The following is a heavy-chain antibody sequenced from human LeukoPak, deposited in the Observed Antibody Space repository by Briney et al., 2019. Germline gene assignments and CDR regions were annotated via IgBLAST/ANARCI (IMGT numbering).Heavy chain of an antibody. CDR2: ISGSGGST. CDR1: GFTFSSYA. CDR3: AGFGELFRPLDI. D-gene: IGHD3-10*01. Sequence: GGSLRLSCAASGFTFSSYAMSWVRQAPGKGLEWVSAISGSGGSTKYADSVKGRYTISRDNAKNSLYLQMNSLRAEDTAVYYCAGFGELFRPLDIWGQGTMVTVSS. J-gene: IGHJ3*02. V-gene: IGHV3-23*01.